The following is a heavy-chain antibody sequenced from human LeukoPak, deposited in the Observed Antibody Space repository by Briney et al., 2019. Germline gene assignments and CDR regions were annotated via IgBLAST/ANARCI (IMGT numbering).Heavy chain of an antibody. CDR1: GYTLSSYY. J-gene: IGHJ4*02. CDR2: INPGGGSA. V-gene: IGHV1-46*01. Sequence: GASVKVSCKASGYTLSSYYIHWVRQAPGQGLEWMGIINPGGGSASYAQKFQGRVTVTKDTSTRTVYMELSSLRSEDTAVYYCATRGTGWTVFDYWGQGTLVTVSS. D-gene: IGHD6-19*01. CDR3: ATRGTGWTVFDY.